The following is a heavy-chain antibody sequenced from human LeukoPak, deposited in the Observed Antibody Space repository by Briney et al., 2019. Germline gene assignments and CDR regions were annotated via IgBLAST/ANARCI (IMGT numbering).Heavy chain of an antibody. V-gene: IGHV4-30-2*01. CDR2: IYHSGST. CDR3: ARAPPPLLLWLGGGWFDP. D-gene: IGHD3-10*01. J-gene: IGHJ5*02. CDR1: GGSISSGGYS. Sequence: SQTLSLTCAVSGGSISSGGYSWSWIRQPPGKGLEWIGYIYHSGSTYYNPSLKSRVTISVDRSKNQFSLKLSSVTAADTAVYYCARAPPPLLLWLGGGWFDPWGQGTLVTVSS.